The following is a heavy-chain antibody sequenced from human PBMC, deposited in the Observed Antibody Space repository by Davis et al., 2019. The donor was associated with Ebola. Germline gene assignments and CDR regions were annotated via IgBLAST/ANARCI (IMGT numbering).Heavy chain of an antibody. D-gene: IGHD5-18*01. V-gene: IGHV3-23*01. CDR2: ISDSGDST. CDR1: GFTFSSFP. J-gene: IGHJ4*02. Sequence: GESLKISCAASGFTFSSFPMSWVRQAPGKGLEWVSAISDSGDSTYYADSVKGRFAISRDNSKNTLYLQMNSLRAEDTAVYYCARDRYSYGFGIDYWGQGTLVTVSS. CDR3: ARDRYSYGFGIDY.